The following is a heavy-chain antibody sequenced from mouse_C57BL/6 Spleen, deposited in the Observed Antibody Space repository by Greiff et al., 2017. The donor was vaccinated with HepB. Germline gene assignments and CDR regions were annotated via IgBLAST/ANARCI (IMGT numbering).Heavy chain of an antibody. CDR2: IRNKANGYTT. V-gene: IGHV7-3*01. J-gene: IGHJ3*01. Sequence: DVMLVESGGGLVQPGGSLSLSCAASGFTFTDYYMSWVRQPPGKALEWLGFIRNKANGYTTEYSASVKGRFTISRDNSQSILYLQMNALRAEDSATYYCARSYYYGSSEFAYWGQGTLVTVSA. CDR3: ARSYYYGSSEFAY. D-gene: IGHD1-1*01. CDR1: GFTFTDYY.